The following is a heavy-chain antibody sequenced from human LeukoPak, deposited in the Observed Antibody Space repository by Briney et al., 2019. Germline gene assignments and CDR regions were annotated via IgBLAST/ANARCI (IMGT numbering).Heavy chain of an antibody. J-gene: IGHJ6*03. Sequence: GGSLRLSCAASGFTFSCYAMSWVRQAPGRGLEWVSAISGSGGSTYYADSVKGRFTISRDNSKNTVYLRMNSLRAEDTAVYYCATGSPRASRYGGYSNYLYIDVCGKGTTVIVSS. V-gene: IGHV3-23*01. CDR1: GFTFSCYA. D-gene: IGHD5-18*01. CDR3: ATGSPRASRYGGYSNYLYIDV. CDR2: ISGSGGST.